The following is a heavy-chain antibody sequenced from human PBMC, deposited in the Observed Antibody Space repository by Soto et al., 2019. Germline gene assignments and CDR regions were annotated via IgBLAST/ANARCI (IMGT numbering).Heavy chain of an antibody. J-gene: IGHJ4*02. CDR2: IIPIFGTP. CDR1: GGSFSDYA. D-gene: IGHD1-26*01. Sequence: SSVKVSCKAFGGSFSDYAISWVRQAPGQGLEWMGGIIPIFGTPNYAQKFQDRVTFTAHESTNTAYMELSRLTSEDTAVYYCARDRAHSGGSYLDIWGQGTQVTVSS. CDR3: ARDRAHSGGSYLDI. V-gene: IGHV1-69*13.